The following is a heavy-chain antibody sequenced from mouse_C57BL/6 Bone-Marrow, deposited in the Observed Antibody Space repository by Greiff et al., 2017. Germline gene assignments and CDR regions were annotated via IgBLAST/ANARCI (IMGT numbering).Heavy chain of an antibody. J-gene: IGHJ2*01. D-gene: IGHD3-1*01. V-gene: IGHV1-59*01. CDR2: IDPSDSYT. Sequence: QVQLQQPGAELVRPGTSVKLSSKASGYTFTSYWMHWVKQRPGQGLEWIGVIDPSDSYTNYNQKFKGKATLTVDTSSSTAYMQLSSLTSEDSAVYYCASRDYFDYWGQGTTLTVSS. CDR3: ASRDYFDY. CDR1: GYTFTSYW.